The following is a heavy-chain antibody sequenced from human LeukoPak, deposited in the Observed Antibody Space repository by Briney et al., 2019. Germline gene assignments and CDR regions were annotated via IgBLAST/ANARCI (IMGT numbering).Heavy chain of an antibody. CDR3: ARGQNFDWLFDY. V-gene: IGHV1-8*01. CDR1: GYTFTSYD. J-gene: IGHJ4*02. CDR2: MNPNSGNT. Sequence: ASVKVSCKASGYTFTSYDINWVRQATGQGLEWMGWMNPNSGNTGYAQKFQGRVTMTRNTSISTAYVELSSLRSEDTAVYYCARGQNFDWLFDYWGQGTLVTVSS. D-gene: IGHD3-9*01.